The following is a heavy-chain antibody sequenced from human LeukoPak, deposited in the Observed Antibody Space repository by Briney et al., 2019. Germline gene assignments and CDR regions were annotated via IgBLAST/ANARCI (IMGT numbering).Heavy chain of an antibody. D-gene: IGHD3-9*01. CDR2: ISNGGDHT. CDR1: GFTFRDFS. V-gene: IGHV3-23*01. Sequence: AGGSLRLSCVASGFTFRDFSMSWVRQAPGKGLEWVSVISNGGDHTYYADSVKGRFAISRDNSKNTLYLQMNSLRTEDTAIYYCAKDRLYFGNDFGDYWGQGTLATVSS. CDR3: AKDRLYFGNDFGDY. J-gene: IGHJ4*02.